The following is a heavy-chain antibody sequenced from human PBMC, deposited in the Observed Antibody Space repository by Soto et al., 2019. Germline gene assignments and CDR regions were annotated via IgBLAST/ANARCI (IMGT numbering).Heavy chain of an antibody. D-gene: IGHD3-16*01. J-gene: IGHJ3*02. CDR3: ARDRVAGIWGDAFDI. V-gene: IGHV1-18*04. CDR2: INPYNANT. CDR1: GYTFTNHG. Sequence: AAVKVSCKTSGYTFTNHGINWVRQAPGQGLEWMGWINPYNANTNYAQKLQGRVTMTTDTSTSTADMDLRSLTSDDTAVYYCARDRVAGIWGDAFDIWGQGTMVTVSS.